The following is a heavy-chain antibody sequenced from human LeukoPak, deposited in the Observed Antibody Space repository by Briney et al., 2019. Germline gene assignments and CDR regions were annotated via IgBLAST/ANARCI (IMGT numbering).Heavy chain of an antibody. D-gene: IGHD2-2*02. Sequence: ASVKVSCKASGYTFTSYGISWVRQAPGQGLEWMGWISAYNGNTNYAQKLQGRVTMTTDTSTSTAYMELRSLRSDDTAVYYCARLNGERLPIVVVPAAIGGFWFDPWGQGTLVTVSS. CDR1: GYTFTSYG. CDR2: ISAYNGNT. V-gene: IGHV1-18*01. CDR3: ARLNGERLPIVVVPAAIGGFWFDP. J-gene: IGHJ5*02.